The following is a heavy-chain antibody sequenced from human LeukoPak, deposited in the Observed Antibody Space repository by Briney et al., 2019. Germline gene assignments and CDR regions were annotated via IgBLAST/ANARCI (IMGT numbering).Heavy chain of an antibody. CDR1: GFTFSSYG. Sequence: GGSLRLSCAASGFTFSSYGMHWVRQAPGKGLEWVSVISYDGSNKYYADSVKGRFTISRDNSKNTLYLQMNSLRAEDTAVYYCAKDLSSSGYYDSSGYYYNYYYYYGMDVWGQGTTVTVSS. J-gene: IGHJ6*02. D-gene: IGHD3-22*01. CDR3: AKDLSSSGYYDSSGYYYNYYYYYGMDV. V-gene: IGHV3-30*18. CDR2: ISYDGSNK.